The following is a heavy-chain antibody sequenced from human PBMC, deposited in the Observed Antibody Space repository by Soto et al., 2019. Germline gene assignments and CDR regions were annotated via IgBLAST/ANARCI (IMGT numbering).Heavy chain of an antibody. Sequence: GGSLRLSCAASGFTFSSYWMTWVRQPPGKGLQWVANINQDGGTKYYVDSVKGRLTISRDNAKNSLFLQMDSLRVEDTAVYYCAKVGYSGWNFDYWGQGTLVTVSS. D-gene: IGHD6-19*01. J-gene: IGHJ4*02. V-gene: IGHV3-7*01. CDR1: GFTFSSYW. CDR2: INQDGGTK. CDR3: AKVGYSGWNFDY.